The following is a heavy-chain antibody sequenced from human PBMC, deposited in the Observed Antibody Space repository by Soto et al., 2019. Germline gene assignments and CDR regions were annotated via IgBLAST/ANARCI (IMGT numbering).Heavy chain of an antibody. V-gene: IGHV3-48*01. D-gene: IGHD5-18*01. CDR2: ISSSSSTI. Sequence: GGSLRLSCAASGFTFSSYSMNWVRQAPGKGLEWVSYISSSSSTIYYADSVKGRFTISRDNAKNSLYLQMNSLRAQDTAVYYCARDSGYSYGPLDYWGQGTLVTVSS. CDR1: GFTFSSYS. CDR3: ARDSGYSYGPLDY. J-gene: IGHJ4*02.